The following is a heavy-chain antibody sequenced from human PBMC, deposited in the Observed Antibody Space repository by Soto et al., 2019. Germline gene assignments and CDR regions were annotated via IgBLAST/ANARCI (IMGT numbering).Heavy chain of an antibody. D-gene: IGHD3-10*01. J-gene: IGHJ4*02. Sequence: QVQLVQSGAEVKKPGASVKLSCKASGYTFTSYAIHWVRQAPGQSLECMGWINTDNGNIKYSQKFQDRVTITRDTSASTAYMDLSSLRSADTAVYFCARAPSGYYFDKWGQGTLVTVSS. CDR3: ARAPSGYYFDK. V-gene: IGHV1-3*04. CDR2: INTDNGNI. CDR1: GYTFTSYA.